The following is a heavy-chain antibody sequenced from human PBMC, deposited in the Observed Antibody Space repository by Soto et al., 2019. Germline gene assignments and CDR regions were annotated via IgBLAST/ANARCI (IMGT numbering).Heavy chain of an antibody. CDR1: GDNDCGNSAA. CDR3: AREWILTGRDYFDY. V-gene: IGHV6-1*01. J-gene: IGHJ4*02. Sequence: PTQTLSLTGALSGDNDCGNSAAWNWIKQSPSRGVEWLGRTYYRSKWYNDYAVSVKSRITVTPDTSKNQFSLHLNSVTPEDTAVYYCAREWILTGRDYFDYWGQGTLVTVSS. D-gene: IGHD3-9*01. CDR2: TYYRSKWYN.